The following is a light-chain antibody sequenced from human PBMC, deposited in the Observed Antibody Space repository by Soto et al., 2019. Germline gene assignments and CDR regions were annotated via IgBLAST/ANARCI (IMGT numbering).Light chain of an antibody. CDR2: SNN. Sequence: QSVLTQPPSASGTPGQRVTISCSGSSYNIGSNTVNWYQQLPGTAPKLLIYSNNQRPSGVPDRFSGSKSGTSASLAISGLQSEDEADYYCAAWDDSLNGYVFGTG. CDR3: AAWDDSLNGYV. CDR1: SYNIGSNT. J-gene: IGLJ1*01. V-gene: IGLV1-44*01.